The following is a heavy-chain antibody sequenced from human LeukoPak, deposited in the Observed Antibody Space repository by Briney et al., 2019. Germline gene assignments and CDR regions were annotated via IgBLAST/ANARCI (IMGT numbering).Heavy chain of an antibody. CDR2: IFYSGST. CDR1: RGSISTSNYY. Sequence: SETLSLTYTVSRGSISTSNYYWGWVRQPPGKALEWIGNIFYSGSTYYSPSLKSRVTISLDTSRNQFSLKLSSVTAADTAVYYCASRSFYDSSGYYSPWGQGTMVTVSS. V-gene: IGHV4-39*07. CDR3: ASRSFYDSSGYYSP. D-gene: IGHD3-22*01. J-gene: IGHJ3*01.